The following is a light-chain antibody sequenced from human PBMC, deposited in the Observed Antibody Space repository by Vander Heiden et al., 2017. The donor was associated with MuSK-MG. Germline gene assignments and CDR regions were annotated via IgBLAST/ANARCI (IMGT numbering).Light chain of an antibody. CDR1: SGTNAYNH. V-gene: IGLV6-57*03. Sequence: NFPLTQSLSASESPANTVSNTSTRSSGTNAYNHVQCYQPRPASAPTTVIDVDYQRPSAAPDRVSVSIDTSSNSASLTISGLKTEDEADYYCQSYDTNNPWVFGGGTRLTVL. CDR2: VDY. CDR3: QSYDTNNPWV. J-gene: IGLJ3*02.